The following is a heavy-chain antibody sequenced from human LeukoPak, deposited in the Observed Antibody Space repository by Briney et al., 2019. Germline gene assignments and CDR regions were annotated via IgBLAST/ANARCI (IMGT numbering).Heavy chain of an antibody. CDR3: AIDQRTDYYDSSGSQGYFQH. CDR2: IIPILGIA. J-gene: IGHJ1*01. D-gene: IGHD3-22*01. V-gene: IGHV1-69*04. Sequence: SVKVSCKASGGTFSSYAISWVRQAPGQGLEWMGRIIPILGIANYAQKFQGRVTITADKSTSTAYMELSSLRSEDTAVYYCAIDQRTDYYDSSGSQGYFQHWGQGTLVTVSS. CDR1: GGTFSSYA.